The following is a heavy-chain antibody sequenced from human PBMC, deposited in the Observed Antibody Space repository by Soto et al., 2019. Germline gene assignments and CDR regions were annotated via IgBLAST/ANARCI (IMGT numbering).Heavy chain of an antibody. CDR3: ARSHCTNGVCYRSNDAFDI. CDR1: GGSISSGGDY. Sequence: PSETLSLTCTVSGGSISSGGDYWSWILHHPGKGLEWIGYIYYSGNTYYNPSLMSRVIISVDTSKNQFSLKLSSVTAADTAVYYCARSHCTNGVCYRSNDAFDIWGQGTMVTVS. J-gene: IGHJ3*02. V-gene: IGHV4-31*03. D-gene: IGHD2-8*01. CDR2: IYYSGNT.